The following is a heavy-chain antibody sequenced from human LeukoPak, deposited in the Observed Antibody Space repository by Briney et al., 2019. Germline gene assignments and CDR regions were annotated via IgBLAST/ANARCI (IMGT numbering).Heavy chain of an antibody. Sequence: GGSLRLPCAASGFTFSSYAMSWVRQAPGKGLEWVSAISGSGGSTYYADSVKGRFTISRDNSKNTLYLQMNSLRAEDTAVYYCAKGGIQLWSKPDYWGQGTLVTVSS. CDR1: GFTFSSYA. D-gene: IGHD5-18*01. V-gene: IGHV3-23*01. J-gene: IGHJ4*02. CDR2: ISGSGGST. CDR3: AKGGIQLWSKPDY.